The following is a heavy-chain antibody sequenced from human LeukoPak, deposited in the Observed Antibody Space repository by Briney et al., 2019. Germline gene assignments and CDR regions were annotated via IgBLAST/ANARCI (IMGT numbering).Heavy chain of an antibody. J-gene: IGHJ3*02. CDR3: AREVTYDFWKMGAFDI. Sequence: SETLSLTCTVSGGSISSYYWSWIRQPAGKGLEWIGRIYTSGSTNYNPFLKSRVTMSVDTSKNQFSLKLSSVTAADTAVYYCAREVTYDFWKMGAFDIWGQGTMVTVSS. CDR2: IYTSGST. CDR1: GGSISSYY. V-gene: IGHV4-4*07. D-gene: IGHD3-3*01.